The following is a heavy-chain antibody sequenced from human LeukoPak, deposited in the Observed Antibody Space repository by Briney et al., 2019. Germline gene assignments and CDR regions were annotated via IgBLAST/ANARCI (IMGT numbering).Heavy chain of an antibody. V-gene: IGHV4-39*01. CDR2: IYYSGST. CDR3: ARGNDIVAYYFDY. J-gene: IGHJ4*02. CDR1: GGSISSSSYY. Sequence: SETLSLTCTVSGGSISSSSYYWGWIRQPPGKGLEWIGSIYYSGSTCYNPSLKSRVTISVDTSKNQFSLKLSSVTAADTAVYYCARGNDIVAYYFDYWGQGTLVTVSS. D-gene: IGHD5-12*01.